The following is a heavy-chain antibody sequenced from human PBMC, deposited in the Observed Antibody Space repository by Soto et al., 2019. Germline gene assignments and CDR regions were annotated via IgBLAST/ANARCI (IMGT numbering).Heavy chain of an antibody. V-gene: IGHV6-1*01. CDR3: ARLIGNSWLDS. Sequence: QIHLQQSGPGLVKPSQTLSLTCAISGDSVSTNSATWDWIRQSPSRGLEWLGRTYYRSNWYTDYAVSVKGRXTXSXDTSNNQLSLQLNSVTPDDTAVYYCARLIGNSWLDSWGQGTLVTVSS. CDR2: TYYRSNWYT. J-gene: IGHJ5*01. D-gene: IGHD2-8*01. CDR1: GDSVSTNSAT.